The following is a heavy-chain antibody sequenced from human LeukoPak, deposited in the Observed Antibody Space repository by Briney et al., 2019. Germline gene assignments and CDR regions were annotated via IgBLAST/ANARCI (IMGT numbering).Heavy chain of an antibody. CDR3: ARVEMATIGRPFDY. CDR1: GYTFTSYD. Sequence: ASVKVSCKASGYTFTSYDINWVRQATGQGLEWMGRMNPKSGNTGYAQKFQGRVTITRNTSITTAYMELSSLRSEDTAVYYCARVEMATIGRPFDYWGQGTLVTVSS. V-gene: IGHV1-8*03. CDR2: MNPKSGNT. D-gene: IGHD5-24*01. J-gene: IGHJ4*02.